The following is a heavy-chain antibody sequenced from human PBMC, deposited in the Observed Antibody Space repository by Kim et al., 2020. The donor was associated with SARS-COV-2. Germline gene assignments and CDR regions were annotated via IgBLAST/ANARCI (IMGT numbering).Heavy chain of an antibody. CDR2: FFFGGST. J-gene: IGHJ4*02. D-gene: IGHD3-3*02. CDR3: ARQLEGFAI. Sequence: SETLSLTCTVSGGPINNFYWNWLRQPPGKGLEWIGYFFFGGSTDYNPSLKSRATISVDMSKNQFSLVMNSVTAADPAVYYCARQLEGFAIWGQGTLVP. V-gene: IGHV4-59*08. CDR1: GGPINNFY.